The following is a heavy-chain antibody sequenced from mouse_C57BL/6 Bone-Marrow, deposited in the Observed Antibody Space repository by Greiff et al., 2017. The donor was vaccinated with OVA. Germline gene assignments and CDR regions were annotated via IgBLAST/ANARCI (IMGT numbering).Heavy chain of an antibody. J-gene: IGHJ3*01. Sequence: VQLQQPGAELVKPGASVKLSCKASGYTFTSYWMQWVKQRPGQGLEWIGEIDPSDSYTNYNQKFKGKATLTVDTSSSTAYMQLSNLTSEDAAVYYCASAVFAYWGQGTLVTVSA. V-gene: IGHV1-50*01. CDR2: IDPSDSYT. CDR1: GYTFTSYW. CDR3: ASAVFAY.